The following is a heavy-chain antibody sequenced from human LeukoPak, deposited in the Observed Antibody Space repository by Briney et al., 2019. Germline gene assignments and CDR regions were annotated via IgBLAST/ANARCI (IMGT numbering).Heavy chain of an antibody. CDR2: INHSGST. V-gene: IGHV4-34*01. Sequence: TASETLSLTCAVYGGSFSGYYWSWIRQHPGKGLEWIGEINHSGSTNYNPSLKSRVTISVDTSKNQFSLKLSSVTAADTAVYYCARDSSGYSLLYWGQGTLVTVSS. J-gene: IGHJ4*02. CDR1: GGSFSGYY. CDR3: ARDSSGYSLLY. D-gene: IGHD3-22*01.